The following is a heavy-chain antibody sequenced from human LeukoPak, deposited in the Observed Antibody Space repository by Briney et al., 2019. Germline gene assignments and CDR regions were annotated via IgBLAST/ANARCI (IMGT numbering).Heavy chain of an antibody. CDR3: ARGSLGLLWFGEFDGSNWFDP. CDR1: GGSISSLY. Sequence: PSETLSLTCSVSGGSISSLYWSWIRQPPGKGLEWIGEINHSGSTNYNPSLKSRVTISVDTSKNQFSLKLSSVTAADTAVYYCARGSLGLLWFGEFDGSNWFDPWGQGTLVTVSS. CDR2: INHSGST. J-gene: IGHJ5*02. V-gene: IGHV4-34*01. D-gene: IGHD3-10*01.